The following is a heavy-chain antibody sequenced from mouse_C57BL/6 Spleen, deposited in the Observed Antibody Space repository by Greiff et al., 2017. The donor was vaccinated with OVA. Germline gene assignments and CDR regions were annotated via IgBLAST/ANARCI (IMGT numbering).Heavy chain of an antibody. D-gene: IGHD1-1*01. Sequence: QVQLQQPGAELVMPGASVKLSCKASGYTFTSYWMHWVKQRPGQGLEWIGEIDPSDSYTNYNQKFKGKSTLTVDKSSSTAYMQLSSLTSEDSAVYYCARWYYGSSYVGYYFDYWGQGTTLTVSS. CDR1: GYTFTSYW. J-gene: IGHJ2*01. CDR2: IDPSDSYT. CDR3: ARWYYGSSYVGYYFDY. V-gene: IGHV1-69*01.